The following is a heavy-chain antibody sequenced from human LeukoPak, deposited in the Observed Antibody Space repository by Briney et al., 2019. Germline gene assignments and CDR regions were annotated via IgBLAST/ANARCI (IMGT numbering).Heavy chain of an antibody. CDR2: ISHSGNT. CDR1: GGSFSGYY. Sequence: SETLSLTCAVYGGSFSGYYWSWVRQPPGKGLEWIGEISHSGNTNYNPPLKSRVTISLDTSKKQFFLRLSSVTAADTAVYYCAMSFYDISDYSLSGAFDIWGQGTMVTVSS. CDR3: AMSFYDISDYSLSGAFDI. J-gene: IGHJ3*02. D-gene: IGHD3-22*01. V-gene: IGHV4-34*01.